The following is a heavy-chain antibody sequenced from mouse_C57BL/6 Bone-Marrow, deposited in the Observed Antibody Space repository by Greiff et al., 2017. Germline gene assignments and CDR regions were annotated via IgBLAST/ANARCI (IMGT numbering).Heavy chain of an antibody. CDR2: IFPGDGDT. CDR1: GYAFSSYW. D-gene: IGHD2-10*02. Sequence: QVQLQQSGAELVKPGASVKISCKASGYAFSSYWMNWVKQRPGKGLEWIGQIFPGDGDTNYNGKFKGKATLTADKSSSTAYMQLSSLTSEDSAVYYCARSEYGNPLYFDYWGQGTTLTVSS. V-gene: IGHV1-80*01. J-gene: IGHJ2*01. CDR3: ARSEYGNPLYFDY.